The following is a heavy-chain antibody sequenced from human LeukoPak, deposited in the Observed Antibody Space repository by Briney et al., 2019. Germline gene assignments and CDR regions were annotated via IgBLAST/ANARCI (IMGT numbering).Heavy chain of an antibody. Sequence: PSETLSLTCTVSGGSISSYYWSWIRQHPGKGLEWIGYIYYSGSTYYNPSLKSRVTISVDTSKNQFSLKLSSVTAADTAVYYCARVCYDFWSGYPTNHYYMDVWGKGTTVTVSS. CDR1: GGSISSYY. D-gene: IGHD3-3*01. CDR2: IYYSGST. J-gene: IGHJ6*03. CDR3: ARVCYDFWSGYPTNHYYMDV. V-gene: IGHV4-59*06.